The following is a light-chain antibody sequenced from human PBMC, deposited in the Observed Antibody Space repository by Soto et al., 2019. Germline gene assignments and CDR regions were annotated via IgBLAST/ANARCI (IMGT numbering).Light chain of an antibody. CDR3: QQYSTSPLT. Sequence: EIVLTQSPGTLSLSPGERATLSCRASQSVSSSYLAWYQQKPGQAPRLLIYGASSRATGIPDRFRGSGSGTDFTLTISRLEPEDFAVYHCQQYSTSPLTFGGGTKVDIK. CDR2: GAS. CDR1: QSVSSSY. J-gene: IGKJ4*01. V-gene: IGKV3-20*01.